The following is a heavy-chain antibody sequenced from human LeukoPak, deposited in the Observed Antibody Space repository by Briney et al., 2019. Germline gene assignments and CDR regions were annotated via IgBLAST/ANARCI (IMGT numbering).Heavy chain of an antibody. CDR1: GYTFTDHY. CDR3: ARDLATIDGIAWYYFEN. CDR2: INPNTGGT. D-gene: IGHD5-12*01. Sequence: ASVEVSCKASGYTFTDHYIHWVRQAPGQGFEWMGWINPNTGGTDYAQRFQDRIAISTYTSITTVYMELSSLDSDDTALYYCARDLATIDGIAWYYFENWGQGTLVTVS. V-gene: IGHV1-2*02. J-gene: IGHJ4*02.